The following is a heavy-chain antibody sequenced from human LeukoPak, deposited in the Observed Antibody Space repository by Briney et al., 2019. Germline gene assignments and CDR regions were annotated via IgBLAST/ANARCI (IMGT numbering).Heavy chain of an antibody. CDR2: INHSGRT. V-gene: IGHV4-34*01. CDR3: ARAYYSTSWFPH. Sequence: SETLSLTCAVSGVSLNGYYWGWIRQTPGKGLEWIGEINHSGRTNYNPSLKSRVTISADTSKNQFSLELRSVTAADTAVYYCARAYYSTSWFPHWGQGALVTVSS. J-gene: IGHJ5*02. CDR1: GVSLNGYY. D-gene: IGHD3-10*01.